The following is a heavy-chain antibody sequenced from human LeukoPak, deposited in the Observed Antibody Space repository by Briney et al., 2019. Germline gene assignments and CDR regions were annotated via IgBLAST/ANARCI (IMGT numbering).Heavy chain of an antibody. CDR3: AKAFRGDYYYMDV. CDR2: ISWNSGSI. Sequence: GRSLRLSCAAAGLTVDDYAMHWVRQAPGKGLEWVSGISWNSGSIGYADSVKGRFTISRDNAKNSLYLQMNSLRAEDMALYYCAKAFRGDYYYMDVWGKGTTVTVSS. J-gene: IGHJ6*03. V-gene: IGHV3-9*03. D-gene: IGHD3-3*02. CDR1: GLTVDDYA.